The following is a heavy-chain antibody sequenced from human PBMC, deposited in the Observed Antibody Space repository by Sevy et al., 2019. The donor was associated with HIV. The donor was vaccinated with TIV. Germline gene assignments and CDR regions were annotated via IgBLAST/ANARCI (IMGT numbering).Heavy chain of an antibody. J-gene: IGHJ4*02. CDR1: GFTLGDYA. CDR2: LKSKPYGGTL. Sequence: GGSLRLSCAASGFTLGDYAMSWVRQAPGKGLEWVAFLKSKPYGGTLDYAASVKGRFTISRDDSKSIAHLQMNDLKTEDTGIYYCTGWKGAQSIFDYWGQGALVTVSS. V-gene: IGHV3-49*04. D-gene: IGHD1-1*01. CDR3: TGWKGAQSIFDY.